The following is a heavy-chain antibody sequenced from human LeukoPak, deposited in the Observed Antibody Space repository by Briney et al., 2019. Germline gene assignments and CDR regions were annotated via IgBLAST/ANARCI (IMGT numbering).Heavy chain of an antibody. CDR2: ISSSSSSI. D-gene: IGHD6-6*01. V-gene: IGHV3-48*01. J-gene: IGHJ4*02. Sequence: GGSLRLSCAASGFTFSTYSMNWVRQAPGKGLEWVSYISSSSSSIYYADSVRGRFTISRDNAKNSLYLQMNSLRAEDTAVYYCAKGWYSSSSTYYFDYWGQGTLVTVSS. CDR3: AKGWYSSSSTYYFDY. CDR1: GFTFSTYS.